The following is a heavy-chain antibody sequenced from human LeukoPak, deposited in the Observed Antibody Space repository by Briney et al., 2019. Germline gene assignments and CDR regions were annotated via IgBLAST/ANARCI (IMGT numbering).Heavy chain of an antibody. J-gene: IGHJ4*02. V-gene: IGHV3-21*01. CDR2: ISSSSSYI. Sequence: GGSLRLSCAASGFTFSSYSMNWVRQAPGKGLEWVSCISSSSSYIYYADSVKGRFTISRDNAKNSLYLQMNSLRAEDTAVYYCARARARVLLWFGENRFDYWGQGTLVTVSS. CDR1: GFTFSSYS. CDR3: ARARARVLLWFGENRFDY. D-gene: IGHD3-10*01.